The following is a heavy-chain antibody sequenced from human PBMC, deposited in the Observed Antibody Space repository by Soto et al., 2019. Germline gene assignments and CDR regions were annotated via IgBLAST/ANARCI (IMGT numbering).Heavy chain of an antibody. V-gene: IGHV3-30*18. CDR3: AKEGGGFLEWNGMDV. CDR1: GFTFSSYG. Sequence: GGSLRLSCAASGFTFSSYGMHWVRQAPGKGLEWVAVISYDGSNKYYADSVKGRFTISRDNSKDTLYLQMNSLRAEDTAVYYCAKEGGGFLEWNGMDVWGQGTTVTVSS. D-gene: IGHD3-3*01. CDR2: ISYDGSNK. J-gene: IGHJ6*02.